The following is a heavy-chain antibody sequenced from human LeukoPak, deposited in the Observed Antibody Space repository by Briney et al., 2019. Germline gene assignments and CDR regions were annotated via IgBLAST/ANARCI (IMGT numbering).Heavy chain of an antibody. D-gene: IGHD3-16*02. CDR1: GFTFDDYG. CDR3: AREGYDYVWGSYRYTGTPDY. V-gene: IGHV3-20*04. J-gene: IGHJ4*02. CDR2: INRNGGST. Sequence: GGSLRLSCAASGFTFDDYGMSWVRQAPGKGLEWVSGINRNGGSTGYADSVKGRFTISRDNAKNSLYLQMNSLRAEDTALYYCAREGYDYVWGSYRYTGTPDYWGQGTLVTVSS.